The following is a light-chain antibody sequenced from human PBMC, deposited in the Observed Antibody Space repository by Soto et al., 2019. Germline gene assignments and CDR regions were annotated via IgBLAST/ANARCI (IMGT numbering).Light chain of an antibody. CDR3: LQHNYYPPT. V-gene: IGKV1-17*03. CDR2: GAS. CDR1: QGISYY. Sequence: DIQMTQSPSAMSASVGDRVTITCRASQGISYYLAWFQQKPGKVPQRLIYGASNLQGGVPSRFSGSGYGTEFTLTISSLQPEDSATSFCLQHNYYPPTIGQGTKVDIK. J-gene: IGKJ1*01.